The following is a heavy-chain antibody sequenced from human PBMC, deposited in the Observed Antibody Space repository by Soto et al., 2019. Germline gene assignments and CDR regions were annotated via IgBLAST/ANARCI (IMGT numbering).Heavy chain of an antibody. D-gene: IGHD2-2*01. J-gene: IGHJ4*02. Sequence: EVQLLESGGGLVQPGGSLRLSCVASGFTFSRYVMTWVRQAPGKGLELVSTINSNGGSTYYTDSVEGRFTISRDNSKNSLYLQMNGLRAEDTAVYFCARVPDLDYCSRTSCLYYCDYWGQGALVTVSS. V-gene: IGHV3-23*01. CDR2: INSNGGST. CDR3: ARVPDLDYCSRTSCLYYCDY. CDR1: GFTFSRYV.